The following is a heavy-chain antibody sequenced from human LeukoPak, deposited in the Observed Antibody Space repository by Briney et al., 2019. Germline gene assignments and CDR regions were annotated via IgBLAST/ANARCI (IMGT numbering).Heavy chain of an antibody. D-gene: IGHD1-26*01. CDR3: AKGVVAVGATLFDY. V-gene: IGHV3-30*18. CDR2: ISYDGSNK. Sequence: GGSLRLSCAASGFTFSSYGMHWVRQAPGKGLEWVAVISYDGSNKYYADSVKGRFTISRDNSKNTLYLQMNSLRAEDTAVYYCAKGVVAVGATLFDYWGQGTLVTVSS. CDR1: GFTFSSYG. J-gene: IGHJ4*02.